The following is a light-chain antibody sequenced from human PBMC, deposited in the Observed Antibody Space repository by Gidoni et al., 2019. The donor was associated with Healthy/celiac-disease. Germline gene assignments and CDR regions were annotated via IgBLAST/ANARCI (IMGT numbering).Light chain of an antibody. CDR3: MIWHSSAWV. V-gene: IGLV5-45*01. Sequence: AVLTQPASLSASPGASASLTCTLRSGINVGTYRIYWYQQKPGSPPQYLLRHKSDSDKQQGSGVPSRFSGSKDASANAGILLISGLQSEDEADYYCMIWHSSAWVFGGGTKLTVL. CDR1: SGINVGTYR. CDR2: HKSDSDK. J-gene: IGLJ3*02.